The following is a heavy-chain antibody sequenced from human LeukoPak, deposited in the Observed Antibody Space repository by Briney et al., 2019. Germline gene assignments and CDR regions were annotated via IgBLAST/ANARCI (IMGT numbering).Heavy chain of an antibody. D-gene: IGHD2-15*01. Sequence: SQTLSLTCSVSGGSISSGDHNWSWIRQSPGKGLEWIGYIYFSGSTYYSPSLKSRTTISVDTSKNQSSLRLTSVTAADTAVYYCAREGVDATPFDRWGQGILVTVSS. CDR3: AREGVDATPFDR. CDR1: GGSISSGDHN. J-gene: IGHJ5*02. CDR2: IYFSGST. V-gene: IGHV4-30-4*01.